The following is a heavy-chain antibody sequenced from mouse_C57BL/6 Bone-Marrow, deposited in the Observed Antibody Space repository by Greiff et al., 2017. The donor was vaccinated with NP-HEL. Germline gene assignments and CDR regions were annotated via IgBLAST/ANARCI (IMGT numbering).Heavy chain of an antibody. J-gene: IGHJ4*01. CDR3: ARRYSNYLYYAMDY. Sequence: QVQLQQPGAELVKPGASVKMSCKASGYTFTSYWITWVKQRPGQGLEWIGDIYPGSGSTNYNEKFKSKATLPVDTSSSTAYMQLSSLTSEDSAVYYCARRYSNYLYYAMDYWGQGTSVTVSS. D-gene: IGHD2-5*01. CDR1: GYTFTSYW. V-gene: IGHV1-55*01. CDR2: IYPGSGST.